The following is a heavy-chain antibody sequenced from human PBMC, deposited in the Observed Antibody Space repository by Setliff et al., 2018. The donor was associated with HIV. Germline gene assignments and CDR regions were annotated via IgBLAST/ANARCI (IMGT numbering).Heavy chain of an antibody. Sequence: SETLSLTCNVSGGSISNNNYYWGWVRQPPGKGLEWIASIYYTGTTSYNPALKSRVALSVGAAKNQFSLKMTSVTAADTAVYFCLRLYRGSSTKEKSDSWGQGVLVTSPQ. J-gene: IGHJ4*02. D-gene: IGHD2-2*01. CDR3: LRLYRGSSTKEKSDS. CDR1: GGSISNNNYY. CDR2: IYYTGTT. V-gene: IGHV4-39*07.